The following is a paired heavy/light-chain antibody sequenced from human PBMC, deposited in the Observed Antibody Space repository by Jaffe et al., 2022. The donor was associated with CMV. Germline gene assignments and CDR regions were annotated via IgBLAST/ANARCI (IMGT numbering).Light chain of an antibody. Sequence: EIVMTQSPAALSVSPGERGTLSCRASQSIGSNFAWYQQKPGQAPRLLIYGASTRATGIPARFSGSGSGTEFTLTISNLQSEDFAVYYCQQYNKWPWAFGQGTKVEVK. CDR3: QQYNKWPWA. CDR2: GAS. CDR1: QSIGSN. J-gene: IGKJ1*01. V-gene: IGKV3-15*01.
Heavy chain of an antibody. CDR3: VAFCSSSSCLRGYFDY. V-gene: IGHV3-9*01. CDR2: ISWNSGTI. D-gene: IGHD2-2*01. Sequence: VQLVESGGGLVQPGRSLRLSCAASGFTFDDYAMHWVRQAPGKGLEWVSGISWNSGTIGYADSVKGRFTISRDNAKNSLFLEMNSLRPEDTALYFCVAFCSSSSCLRGYFDYWGQGSLVTVSS. J-gene: IGHJ4*02. CDR1: GFTFDDYA.